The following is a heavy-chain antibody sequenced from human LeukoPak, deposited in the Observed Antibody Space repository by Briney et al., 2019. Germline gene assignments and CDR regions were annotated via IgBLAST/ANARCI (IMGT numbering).Heavy chain of an antibody. Sequence: GASVKVSSKASGYTFTGYYMHWVRQAPGQGLEWMGWINPNSGGTNYAQKFQGRVTMTRDTSMSTAYMELSRLRSDDTAVYYCARDMLRGAPEYCQYWGQGTLVTVSS. V-gene: IGHV1-2*02. CDR3: ARDMLRGAPEYCQY. CDR1: GYTFTGYY. J-gene: IGHJ1*01. CDR2: INPNSGGT. D-gene: IGHD3-10*01.